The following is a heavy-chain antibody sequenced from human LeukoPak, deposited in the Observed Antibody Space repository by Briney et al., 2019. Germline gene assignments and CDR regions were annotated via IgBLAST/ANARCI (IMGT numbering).Heavy chain of an antibody. J-gene: IGHJ4*02. Sequence: SETLSLTCTVSGGSISSYYWSCIRQSPGKGLEWIGYIFYSGSTNYNPSLKGRVTISVDTSKSQFSLNLSSVTAADTAVYYCAREKSSGWYGGDFDYWGQGTLVTVSS. CDR3: AREKSSGWYGGDFDY. CDR1: GGSISSYY. D-gene: IGHD6-19*01. V-gene: IGHV4-59*01. CDR2: IFYSGST.